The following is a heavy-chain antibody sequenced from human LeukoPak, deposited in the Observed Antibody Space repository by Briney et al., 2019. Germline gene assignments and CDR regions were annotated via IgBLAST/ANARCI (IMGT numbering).Heavy chain of an antibody. CDR1: GGSISGYY. CDR2: IYYSGST. Sequence: SETLSVTCTVSGGSISGYYWGWIRQPPGKGLEWIGYIYYSGSTTYNPSLKSRVTISVDTSKNQFSLKMKSVTAADTAMYYCARHGYYDSSRYYYSFDYWGQGTLVTVSS. CDR3: ARHGYYDSSRYYYSFDY. V-gene: IGHV4-59*01. J-gene: IGHJ4*02. D-gene: IGHD3-22*01.